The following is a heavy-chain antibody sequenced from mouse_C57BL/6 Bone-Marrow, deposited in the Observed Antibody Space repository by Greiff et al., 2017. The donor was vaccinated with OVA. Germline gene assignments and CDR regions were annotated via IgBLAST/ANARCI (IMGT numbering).Heavy chain of an antibody. CDR2: ISNGGGST. CDR3: ARQGLGRSFAY. Sequence: EVQLQESGGGLVQPGGSLKLSCAASGFTFSDYYMYWVRQTPEKRLEWVAYISNGGGSTYYPDTVKGRFTISRDNAKNTLYLQMSRLKSEDTAMYYCARQGLGRSFAYWGQGTLVTVSA. J-gene: IGHJ3*01. D-gene: IGHD4-1*01. CDR1: GFTFSDYY. V-gene: IGHV5-12*01.